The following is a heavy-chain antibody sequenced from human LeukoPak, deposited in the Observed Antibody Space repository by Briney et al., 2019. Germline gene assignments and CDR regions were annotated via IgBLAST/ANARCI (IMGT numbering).Heavy chain of an antibody. CDR3: AKGKVNHNGAFDV. V-gene: IGHV3-30-3*01. CDR1: GFTFSSYA. Sequence: GGSLRLSCAASGFTFSSYAMHWVRQAPGKGLEWVAVISYDGSNKYYADSVKGRFTISRDNSKNTLYLQMNSLRVEDTAIYYCAKGKVNHNGAFDVWGQGTRVTASS. CDR2: ISYDGSNK. D-gene: IGHD2-8*01. J-gene: IGHJ3*01.